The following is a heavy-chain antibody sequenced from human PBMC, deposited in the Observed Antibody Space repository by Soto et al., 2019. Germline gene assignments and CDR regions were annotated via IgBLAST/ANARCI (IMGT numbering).Heavy chain of an antibody. CDR3: AREIAARL. J-gene: IGHJ6*04. CDR1: GFTFSSYW. CDR2: IKQDGSEE. Sequence: EVQLVESGGDFVQPGGSLRLSCAASGFTFSSYWMSWFRQAPGKGLEWVANIKQDGSEENYVDSVKGRFTISRDNAKNALYLQMNSLRVEDPAVYYCAREIAARLWGKGTTVTVSS. D-gene: IGHD6-6*01. V-gene: IGHV3-7*01.